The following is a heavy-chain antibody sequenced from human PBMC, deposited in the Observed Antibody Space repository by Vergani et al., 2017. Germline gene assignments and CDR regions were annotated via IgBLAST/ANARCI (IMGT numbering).Heavy chain of an antibody. D-gene: IGHD3-22*01. V-gene: IGHV4-59*01. CDR1: GGSISSYY. CDR2: IYYSGST. J-gene: IGHJ4*02. Sequence: QVQLQESGPGLVKPSETLSLTCTVSGGSISSYYWSWIRQPPGKGLEWIGYIYYSGSTNYNPSLKSRVTISVDTSKNQFSLKLSSVTAADTAVYYCARLTYYDSSGYYSFGGIDYWGQGTLVTVSS. CDR3: ARLTYYDSSGYYSFGGIDY.